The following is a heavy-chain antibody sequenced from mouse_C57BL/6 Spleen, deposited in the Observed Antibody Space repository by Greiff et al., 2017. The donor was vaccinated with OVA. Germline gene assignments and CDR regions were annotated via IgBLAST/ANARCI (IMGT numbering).Heavy chain of an antibody. CDR3: ARGLLRFYWYFDV. V-gene: IGHV1-76*01. D-gene: IGHD1-1*01. J-gene: IGHJ1*03. CDR2: IYPGSGNT. Sequence: VQLQQSGAELVRPGASVKLSCKASGYTFTDYYINWVKQRPGQGLEWIARIYPGSGNTYYNEKFKGKATLTAEKSSSTAYMQLSSLTSEDSAVYFCARGLLRFYWYFDVWGTGTTVTVSS. CDR1: GYTFTDYY.